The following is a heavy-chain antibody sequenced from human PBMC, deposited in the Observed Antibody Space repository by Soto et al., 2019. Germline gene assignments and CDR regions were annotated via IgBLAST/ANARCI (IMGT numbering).Heavy chain of an antibody. CDR1: GGSISSYY. V-gene: IGHV4-4*07. Sequence: SETLSLTCTVSGGSISSYYWSWIRQPAGKGLEWIGRIYTSGSTNYNPSLKSRVTMSEDTSKNQFSLKLSSVTAADTAVYYCARGLIDYYDSSGYFFDYWGQGTLVTVSS. D-gene: IGHD3-22*01. J-gene: IGHJ4*02. CDR2: IYTSGST. CDR3: ARGLIDYYDSSGYFFDY.